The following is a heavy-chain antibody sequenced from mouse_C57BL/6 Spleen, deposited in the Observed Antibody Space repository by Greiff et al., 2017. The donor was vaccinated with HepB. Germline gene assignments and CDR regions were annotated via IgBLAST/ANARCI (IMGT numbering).Heavy chain of an antibody. D-gene: IGHD1-1*01. J-gene: IGHJ4*01. CDR1: GYTFTDYE. Sequence: QVQLQQSGAELVRPGASVTLSCKASGYTFTDYEMHWVKQTPVHSLEWIGAIDPETGGTAYNQKFKGKAILTADKSSSTAYMELRSLTSEDSAVYYCTRRDYYGSSYDAMDYWGQGTSVTVSS. CDR2: IDPETGGT. V-gene: IGHV1-15*01. CDR3: TRRDYYGSSYDAMDY.